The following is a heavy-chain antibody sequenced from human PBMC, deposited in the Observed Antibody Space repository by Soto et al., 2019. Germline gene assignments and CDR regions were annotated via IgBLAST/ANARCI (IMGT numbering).Heavy chain of an antibody. Sequence: DSVKVSCKASGYTFTSYGISWVRQAPGQGLEWMGWISAYNGNTNYAQKLQGRVTMTTDTSTSTAYMELRSLRSDDTAVYYCARARVLYCGGDCYSGGDYWGQGTLVTFSS. D-gene: IGHD2-21*02. V-gene: IGHV1-18*01. J-gene: IGHJ4*02. CDR1: GYTFTSYG. CDR2: ISAYNGNT. CDR3: ARARVLYCGGDCYSGGDY.